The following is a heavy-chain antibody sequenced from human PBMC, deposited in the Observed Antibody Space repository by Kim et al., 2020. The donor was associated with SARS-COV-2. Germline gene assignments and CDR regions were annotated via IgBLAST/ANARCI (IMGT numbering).Heavy chain of an antibody. Sequence: SETLSLTCTVSGGSISSSSYYWGWIRQPPGKGLEWIGSIYYSGSTYYNPSLKSRVTISVDTSKNQFSLKLSSVTAADTAVYYCAASVRGYSSPQNVLYWGQGTLVTVSS. D-gene: IGHD6-13*01. CDR2: IYYSGST. CDR3: AASVRGYSSPQNVLY. V-gene: IGHV4-39*01. CDR1: GGSISSSSYY. J-gene: IGHJ4*02.